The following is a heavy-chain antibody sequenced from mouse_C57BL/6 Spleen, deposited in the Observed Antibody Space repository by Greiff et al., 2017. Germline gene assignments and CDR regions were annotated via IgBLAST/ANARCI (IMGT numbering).Heavy chain of an antibody. CDR3: ARGGNLDY. J-gene: IGHJ2*01. CDR2: IYPGSGNT. V-gene: IGHV1-66*01. D-gene: IGHD2-1*01. Sequence: VQLQQSGPELVTPGASVKISCKASGSSFTSYYLHWVKQRPGQGLEWIGWIYPGSGNTKYNEKFKGKATLTADTSSSTAYMQLSSLTSEDSAVYYCARGGNLDYWGQGTTLTVSS. CDR1: GSSFTSYY.